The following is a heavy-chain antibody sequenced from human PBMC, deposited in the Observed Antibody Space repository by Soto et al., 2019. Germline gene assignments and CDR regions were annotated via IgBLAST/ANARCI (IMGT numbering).Heavy chain of an antibody. D-gene: IGHD6-19*01. J-gene: IGHJ5*02. V-gene: IGHV3-23*01. CDR1: GFTFSSYA. Sequence: GGSLRLSCAASGFTFSSYAMSWVRQAPGKGMEWVSAISGSGGSTYYADSVKGRFTISRDNSENSVYLQMSSLRGEDTAMYYCSRYSGWYSYNWFDPWGQGTLVTVSS. CDR2: ISGSGGST. CDR3: SRYSGWYSYNWFDP.